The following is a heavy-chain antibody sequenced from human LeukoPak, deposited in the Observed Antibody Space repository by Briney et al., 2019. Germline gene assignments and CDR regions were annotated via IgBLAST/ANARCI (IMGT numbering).Heavy chain of an antibody. CDR3: ARGRGSGSYGLY. CDR2: ISSRSSYI. J-gene: IGHJ4*02. V-gene: IGHV3-21*01. D-gene: IGHD3-10*01. CDR1: GFTFSSYS. Sequence: GGSLRLSCAASGFTFSSYSMNWVRQAPGKGLEWVSSISSRSSYIYYADSVKGRFTISRDNAKNSLYLQMNSLRAEDTAVYYCARGRGSGSYGLYWGQGTLVTVSS.